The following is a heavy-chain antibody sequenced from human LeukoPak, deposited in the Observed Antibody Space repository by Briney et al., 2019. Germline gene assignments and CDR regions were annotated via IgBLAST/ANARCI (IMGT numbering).Heavy chain of an antibody. CDR1: GFTFSSYW. V-gene: IGHV3-7*04. D-gene: IGHD3-22*01. CDR2: IKRDGSEK. Sequence: GGSLRLSCAASGFTFSSYWMSWVRQAPGEGLEWVANIKRDGSEKYYVDSVKGRFTISRDNAKNSVYLQMNSLRAEDTAVYYCARDEYYYDSSGYYYYFDYWGQGTLVTVSS. J-gene: IGHJ4*02. CDR3: ARDEYYYDSSGYYYYFDY.